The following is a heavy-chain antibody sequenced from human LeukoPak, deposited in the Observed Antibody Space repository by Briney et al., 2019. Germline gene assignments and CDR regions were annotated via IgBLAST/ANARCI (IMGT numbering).Heavy chain of an antibody. CDR3: AREGDYYGSGDQGY. D-gene: IGHD3-10*01. Sequence: ASVKASCKASGYTFTSYDINWVRQATGQGLEWMGWMNPNSGNTGYAQKFQGRVTMTRNTSISTAYMELSSLRSEDTAVYYCAREGDYYGSGDQGYWGQGTLVTVSS. J-gene: IGHJ4*02. CDR2: MNPNSGNT. V-gene: IGHV1-8*01. CDR1: GYTFTSYD.